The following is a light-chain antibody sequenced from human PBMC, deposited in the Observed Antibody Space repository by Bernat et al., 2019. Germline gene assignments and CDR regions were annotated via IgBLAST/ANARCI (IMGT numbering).Light chain of an antibody. CDR1: QSDSSSY. Sequence: EIVLTQSPGTLSLSPGERATLSCRASQSDSSSYLAWYQQKPGQAPRLLIYGASSRATGIPDRFRGSGSGTDFTLTISRLEPEDFAVYYCQQYGSSPLTFGGGTKVEIK. CDR3: QQYGSSPLT. J-gene: IGKJ4*01. V-gene: IGKV3-20*01. CDR2: GAS.